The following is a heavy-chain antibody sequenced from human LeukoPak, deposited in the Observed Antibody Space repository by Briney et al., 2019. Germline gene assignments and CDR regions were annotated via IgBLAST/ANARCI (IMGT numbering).Heavy chain of an antibody. CDR3: ASGSGDGYNSFDY. V-gene: IGHV1-2*06. CDR2: INPNSGGT. CDR1: GYTFTGYY. J-gene: IGHJ4*02. D-gene: IGHD5-24*01. Sequence: ASVNVSCKASGYTFTGYYMHWVRQAPGQGLEWMGRINPNSGGTNYAQKFQGRVTMTRDTSISTAYMELSRLRSDDTAVYYCASGSGDGYNSFDYWGQGTLVTVSS.